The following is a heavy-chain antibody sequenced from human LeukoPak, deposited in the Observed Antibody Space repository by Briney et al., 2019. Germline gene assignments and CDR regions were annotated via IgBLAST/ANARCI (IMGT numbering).Heavy chain of an antibody. D-gene: IGHD4-17*01. CDR3: ARALSTVTTYFDS. V-gene: IGHV4-34*01. Sequence: SETLSLTCAVDGVSLSGYYWSWIRQPPGKGLEWIGEINPTGSTNYNPSLKSRVTISADTSKSQFSLELSSVTAADTAVFYCARALSTVTTYFDSWGRGTLVTVSS. CDR2: INPTGST. CDR1: GVSLSGYY. J-gene: IGHJ4*02.